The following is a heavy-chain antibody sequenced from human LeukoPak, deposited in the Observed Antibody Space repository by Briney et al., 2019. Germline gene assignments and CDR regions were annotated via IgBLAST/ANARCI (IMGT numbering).Heavy chain of an antibody. D-gene: IGHD3-9*01. CDR2: IKQGGSEK. CDR3: AREGYDILTGPVPFDY. Sequence: PGGSLRLSCAASGFTFSSYWMSWVRQAPGKGLEWVANIKQGGSEKYYVDSVKGRFTISRDNAKNSLYLQMNSLRAEDTAVYYCAREGYDILTGPVPFDYWGQGTLVTVSS. V-gene: IGHV3-7*01. CDR1: GFTFSSYW. J-gene: IGHJ4*02.